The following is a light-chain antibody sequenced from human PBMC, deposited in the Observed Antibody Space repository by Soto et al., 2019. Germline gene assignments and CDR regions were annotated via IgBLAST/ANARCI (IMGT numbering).Light chain of an antibody. V-gene: IGLV2-11*01. Sequence: QSVLTQPRSVSGSPGQSVTLSCTGTNNDVGFYNYVSWYQQQLGKAPKLLIYDVNKRPSGVPPRFSGSKSANTASLTISGLQAADEADYYCNSYAGGLVLFGGGTKLTVL. CDR1: NNDVGFYNY. J-gene: IGLJ2*01. CDR2: DVN. CDR3: NSYAGGLVL.